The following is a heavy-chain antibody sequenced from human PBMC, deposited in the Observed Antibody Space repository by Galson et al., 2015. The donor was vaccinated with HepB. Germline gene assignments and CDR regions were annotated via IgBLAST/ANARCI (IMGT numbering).Heavy chain of an antibody. CDR1: GGSISSSSYY. J-gene: IGHJ4*02. CDR2: ISHSGDST. Sequence: ETLSLTCTVSGGSISSSSYYWGWIRQPPGKGLEWVSVISHSGDSTYYADSVKGRFTMSRDNSQSTLYLQMNSLRAEDTATYYCAKGHSEDWGQGTLVTVSS. CDR3: AKGHSED. V-gene: IGHV3-23*01. D-gene: IGHD1-26*01.